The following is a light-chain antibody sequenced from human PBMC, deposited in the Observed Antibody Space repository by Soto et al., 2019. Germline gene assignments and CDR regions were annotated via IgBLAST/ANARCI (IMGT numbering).Light chain of an antibody. CDR1: SSDVGGYDY. J-gene: IGLJ1*01. Sequence: HSALPQPASVSGSPGQSITISCTGTSSDVGGYDYVSWYQHHPGKAPKLLIFGVTKRPSGVPYRFSGSKSGNTASLTVSGLQAEDEADYYCCSYAGVNKLSVFGAGTKVTVL. CDR3: CSYAGVNKLSV. CDR2: GVT. V-gene: IGLV2-8*01.